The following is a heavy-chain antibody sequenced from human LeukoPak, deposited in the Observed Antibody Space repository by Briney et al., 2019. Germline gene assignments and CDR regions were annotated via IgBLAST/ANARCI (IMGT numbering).Heavy chain of an antibody. CDR2: ISWNSGSI. CDR3: AKDGSSGWFMNWFDP. J-gene: IGHJ5*02. V-gene: IGHV3-9*01. D-gene: IGHD6-19*01. Sequence: GGSLRLSCAASGFTFDDYAMHWVRQAPGKGLEWVSGISWNSGSIGYADSVKGRFTISRDNSKNTLYLQMNSLRAEDTAVYYCAKDGSSGWFMNWFDPWGQGTLVTVSS. CDR1: GFTFDDYA.